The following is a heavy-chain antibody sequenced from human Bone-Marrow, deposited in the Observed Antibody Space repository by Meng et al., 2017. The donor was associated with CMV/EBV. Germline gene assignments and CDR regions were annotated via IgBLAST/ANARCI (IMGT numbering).Heavy chain of an antibody. D-gene: IGHD3-10*01. J-gene: IGHJ5*02. CDR2: INQDGRAK. Sequence: GESLKISCAASGFTFSSYSMNWVRQAPGKGPEWVANINQDGRAKYHVGSLQGRFTISRDNAKNSLYLQMNSLRAEDTAVYYCATLSTGGPWFDPWGQGTLVTVSS. CDR3: ATLSTGGPWFDP. V-gene: IGHV3-7*01. CDR1: GFTFSSYS.